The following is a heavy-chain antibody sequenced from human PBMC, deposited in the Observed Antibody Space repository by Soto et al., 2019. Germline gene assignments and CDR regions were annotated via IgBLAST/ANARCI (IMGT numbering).Heavy chain of an antibody. D-gene: IGHD2-8*01. CDR1: GFPFSSYA. V-gene: IGHV3-23*01. J-gene: IGHJ4*02. CDR2: ISGSGGST. CDR3: ALQELYFEEYYFDY. Sequence: PGGSLRLSCAASGFPFSSYAMSWVRQAPGKGLEWVSAISGSGGSTYYADSVKGRFTISRDNSKNTLYLQMNSLRAEDTAVYYCALQELYFEEYYFDYWGQGTLVTVSS.